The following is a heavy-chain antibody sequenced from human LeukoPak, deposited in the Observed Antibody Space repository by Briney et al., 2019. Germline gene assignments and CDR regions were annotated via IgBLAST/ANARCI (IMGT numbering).Heavy chain of an antibody. CDR1: GFTFRSYP. J-gene: IGHJ4*02. CDR2: IGSNAGDT. D-gene: IGHD3-10*01. V-gene: IGHV3-23*01. CDR3: AKYYSTSGSSGGRVFDY. Sequence: GGSLRLSCAASGFTFRSYPMTWVRQAPGKGLEGVSTIGSNAGDTHYADSVKRRFTISRDNCKNSLYLQMNSLRAEDTAVYYCAKYYSTSGSSGGRVFDYWGQGTLVTVSS.